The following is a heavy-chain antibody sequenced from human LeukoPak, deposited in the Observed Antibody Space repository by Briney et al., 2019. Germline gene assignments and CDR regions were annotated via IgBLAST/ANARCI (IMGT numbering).Heavy chain of an antibody. D-gene: IGHD3-22*01. Sequence: SETLSLTCTVSGGSISSYYWSWIRQPAGKGLEWIGRIYTSGSTNYNPSLKSRVTMSVDTSKNQFSLKLSSVTAADTAVYYCARGYYDSSGYYAPLSWFDPWGQRTLVTVSS. V-gene: IGHV4-4*07. J-gene: IGHJ5*02. CDR1: GGSISSYY. CDR3: ARGYYDSSGYYAPLSWFDP. CDR2: IYTSGST.